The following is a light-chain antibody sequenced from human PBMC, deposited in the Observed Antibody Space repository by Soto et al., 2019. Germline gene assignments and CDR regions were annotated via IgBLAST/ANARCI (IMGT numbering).Light chain of an antibody. CDR1: RDITDY. J-gene: IGKJ1*01. V-gene: IGKV1-27*01. Sequence: DIQMTQSPSSMSASVGDRVTITCRASRDITDYLAWYQQKPGQVPKLLIYAASTLQSGVPSRFTASGSGTDFTLTITGLRPEDFATYYCQKYDSAPWTFGQGTKVEF. CDR3: QKYDSAPWT. CDR2: AAS.